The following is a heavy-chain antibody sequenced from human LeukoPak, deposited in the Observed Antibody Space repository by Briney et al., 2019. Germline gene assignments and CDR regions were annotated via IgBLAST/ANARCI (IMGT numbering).Heavy chain of an antibody. Sequence: ASVKVSCKASGYSFTSYGISWVRQAPGQGLEWMGWIGAYNGHTNYAQKFQDRVTMTTDTSTSTAYMELRSLRSDDTAVYYCARRPIRLGLTMPDAFDIWGQGTMVTVSS. D-gene: IGHD2/OR15-2a*01. J-gene: IGHJ3*02. CDR1: GYSFTSYG. CDR3: ARRPIRLGLTMPDAFDI. V-gene: IGHV1-18*01. CDR2: IGAYNGHT.